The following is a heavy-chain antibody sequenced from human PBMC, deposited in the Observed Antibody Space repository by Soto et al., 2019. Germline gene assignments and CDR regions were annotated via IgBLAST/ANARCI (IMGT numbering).Heavy chain of an antibody. CDR3: ARDRRQLVNYYYYGMDV. V-gene: IGHV1-2*04. J-gene: IGHJ6*02. Sequence: QVQLVQSGAEVKKPGASVKVSCKASGYTFTGYYMHWVRQAPGQGLEWMGWINPNSGDTNYAQKFQGWVTMTRDTSISTAYMELSRLRSDDTAVYYCARDRRQLVNYYYYGMDVWGQGTTVTVSS. D-gene: IGHD6-6*01. CDR2: INPNSGDT. CDR1: GYTFTGYY.